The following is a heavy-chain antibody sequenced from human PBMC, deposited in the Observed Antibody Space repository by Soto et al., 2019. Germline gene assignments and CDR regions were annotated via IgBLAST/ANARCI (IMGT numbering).Heavy chain of an antibody. Sequence: SETLSLTCTVSGGSIRNHYWSWIRQPPGKGLEWIAYYYSGSTNYNPSLKSRVTISVDTSKNQMSLILTSVTAADTAVYYCARTEMGGFDFWGQGMLVTVSS. J-gene: IGHJ5*01. D-gene: IGHD3-16*01. CDR2: YYSGST. CDR1: GGSIRNHY. V-gene: IGHV4-59*11. CDR3: ARTEMGGFDF.